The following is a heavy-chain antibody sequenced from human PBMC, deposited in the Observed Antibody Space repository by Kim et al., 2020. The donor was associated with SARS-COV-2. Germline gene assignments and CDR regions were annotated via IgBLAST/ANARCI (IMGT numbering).Heavy chain of an antibody. CDR1: GGSFSGYY. CDR3: ARFSVWLGYCSSTSCYQERYFDY. CDR2: INHSGST. V-gene: IGHV4-34*01. J-gene: IGHJ4*02. D-gene: IGHD2-2*01. Sequence: SETLSLTCAVYGGSFSGYYWSWIRQPPGKGLEWIGEINHSGSTNYNPSLKSRVTISVDTSKNQFSLKLSSVTAADTAVYYCARFSVWLGYCSSTSCYQERYFDYWGQGTLVTVSS.